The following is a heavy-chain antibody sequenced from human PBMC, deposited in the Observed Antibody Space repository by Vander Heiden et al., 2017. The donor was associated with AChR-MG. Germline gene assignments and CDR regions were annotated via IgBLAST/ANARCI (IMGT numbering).Heavy chain of an antibody. D-gene: IGHD6-13*01. CDR3: AKEESSSWPY. Sequence: EVLLFESGGGLVQPGGFLRLRRAARRPTFGSHAMSSVRQAPGKGLKWVSAITGNGGSTYYADSVKGRFTISRDNSKNTLYLQMNSLRAEDTAVYYCAKEESSSWPYWGQGALVTVSS. V-gene: IGHV3-23*01. CDR1: RPTFGSHA. CDR2: ITGNGGST. J-gene: IGHJ4*02.